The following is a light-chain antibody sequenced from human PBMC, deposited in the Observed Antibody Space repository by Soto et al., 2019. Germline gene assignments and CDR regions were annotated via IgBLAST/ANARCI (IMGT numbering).Light chain of an antibody. J-gene: IGKJ4*01. V-gene: IGKV3-20*01. CDR2: DAS. CDR3: QQFSSYPLT. Sequence: EFVLTQSPGTLSXXPXXXXTXXXRASQTVRNNYLAWYQQKPGQAPRLLIYDASSRATGIPDRFSGGGSGTDFTLTISRLEPEDFAVYYCQQFSSYPLTFGRGTKVDIK. CDR1: QTVRNNY.